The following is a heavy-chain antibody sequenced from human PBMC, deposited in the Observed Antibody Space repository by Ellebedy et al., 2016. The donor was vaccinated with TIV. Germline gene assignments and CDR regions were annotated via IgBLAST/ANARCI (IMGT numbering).Heavy chain of an antibody. CDR3: ARDLRMGRPDAFDI. CDR1: GGTFSSYA. V-gene: IGHV1-69*13. CDR2: IIPIFGTA. Sequence: SVKVSXXASGGTFSSYAISWVRQAPGQGLEWMGGIIPIFGTANYAQKFQGRVTITADESTSTAYMELSSLRSEDTAVYYCARDLRMGRPDAFDIWGQGTMVTVSS. J-gene: IGHJ3*02.